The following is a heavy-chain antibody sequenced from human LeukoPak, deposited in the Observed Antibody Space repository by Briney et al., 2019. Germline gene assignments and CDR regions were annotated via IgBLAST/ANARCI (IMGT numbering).Heavy chain of an antibody. CDR1: GGSISSSSYY. CDR3: ARRPYYDFWSGYSDYFDY. J-gene: IGHJ4*02. V-gene: IGHV4-39*01. CDR2: IYYSGST. D-gene: IGHD3-3*01. Sequence: SETLSLTCTVSGGSISSSSYYWGWIRHPPGKGLEWIGSIYYSGSTYYNPSLKSRVTISVDTSKNQFSLKLSSVTAADTAVYYCARRPYYDFWSGYSDYFDYWGQGTLVTVSS.